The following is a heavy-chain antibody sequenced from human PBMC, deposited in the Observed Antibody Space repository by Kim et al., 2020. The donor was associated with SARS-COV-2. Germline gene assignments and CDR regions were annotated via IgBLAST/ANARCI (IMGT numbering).Heavy chain of an antibody. CDR2: IKSKTDGGTT. D-gene: IGHD2-2*01. CDR3: TTGDLKDIVVVPAATH. V-gene: IGHV3-15*01. CDR1: GFTFSNAW. Sequence: GGSLRLSCAASGFTFSNAWMSWVRQAPGKGLEWVGRIKSKTDGGTTDYAAPVKGRFTISRDDSKNTLYLQMNSLKTEDTAVYYCTTGDLKDIVVVPAATHWGQGTLVTVSS. J-gene: IGHJ4*02.